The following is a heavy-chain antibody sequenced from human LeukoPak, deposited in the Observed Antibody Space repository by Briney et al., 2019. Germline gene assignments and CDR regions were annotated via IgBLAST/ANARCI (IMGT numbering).Heavy chain of an antibody. CDR3: AREGIRAARPGGVVDY. J-gene: IGHJ4*02. CDR1: GFTFSTYN. D-gene: IGHD6-6*01. V-gene: IGHV3-48*04. CDR2: ISSSGSTI. Sequence: GGSLRLSCAASGFTFSTYNMNWVRQAPGKGLEWVSYISSSGSTIYYADSVKGRFTISRDNAKNSLYLQMNSLRAEDTAVYYCAREGIRAARPGGVVDYWGQGTLVTVSS.